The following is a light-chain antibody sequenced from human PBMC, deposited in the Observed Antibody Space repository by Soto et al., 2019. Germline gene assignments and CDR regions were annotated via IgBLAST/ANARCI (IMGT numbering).Light chain of an antibody. Sequence: QSVLTQPASVSGSPGQSITISCTGTSNDVGSYDLVSWYQQHPGKAPKLIIFEGNKRPSWVSNRFSGSKSGNTASLTIAGLQPEDEADYYCCSYADVTTYVFGNRTKVTVL. CDR3: CSYADVTTYV. CDR1: SNDVGSYDL. J-gene: IGLJ1*01. CDR2: EGN. V-gene: IGLV2-23*01.